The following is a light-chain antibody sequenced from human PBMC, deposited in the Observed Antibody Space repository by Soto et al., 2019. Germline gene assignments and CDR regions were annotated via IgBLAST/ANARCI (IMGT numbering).Light chain of an antibody. CDR2: GAS. V-gene: IGKV3-20*01. CDR1: QSVSNNY. CDR3: QQYGNSPQT. Sequence: EVVMTQSPATLSVSPGEGVTLSCRASQSVSNNYLAWYQQKPGQAPRLLIYGASNRATGIPDRFSGSGSGTDFTLTISRLEPEDFAVYYCQQYGNSPQTFGQGTKVDIK. J-gene: IGKJ1*01.